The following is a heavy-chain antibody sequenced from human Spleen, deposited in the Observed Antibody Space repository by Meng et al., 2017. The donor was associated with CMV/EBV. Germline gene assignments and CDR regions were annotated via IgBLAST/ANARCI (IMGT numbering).Heavy chain of an antibody. CDR3: ARDIAPGGGAPTGTDWFDP. CDR2: IEYDGSDK. CDR1: GFTFNTFV. Sequence: GGSLRLSCAASGFTFNTFVMHWVRQAPGKGLEWVAFIEYDGSDKFYTGSVKGRFTISRDNAKNSLYLQMNSLRAEDTAVYYCARDIAPGGGAPTGTDWFDPWGQGTLVTVSS. D-gene: IGHD3-9*01. J-gene: IGHJ5*02. V-gene: IGHV3-30*02.